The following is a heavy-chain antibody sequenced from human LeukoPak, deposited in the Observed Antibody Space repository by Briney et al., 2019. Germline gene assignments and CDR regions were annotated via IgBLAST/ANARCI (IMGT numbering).Heavy chain of an antibody. J-gene: IGHJ6*04. Sequence: GGSLRLSCAASGFTFSRYWMSWVRQAPGKGLEGVAQIKQDGSEKYYVDSVKGRFTISRDNAKNSLYLQMNSLRAEDTAVYYCAELGITMIGGVGGKGTTVTISS. V-gene: IGHV3-7*01. CDR1: GFTFSRYW. CDR2: IKQDGSEK. CDR3: AELGITMIGGV. D-gene: IGHD3-10*02.